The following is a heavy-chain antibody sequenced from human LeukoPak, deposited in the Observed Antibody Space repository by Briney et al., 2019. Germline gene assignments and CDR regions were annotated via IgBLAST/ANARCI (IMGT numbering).Heavy chain of an antibody. V-gene: IGHV3-48*03. D-gene: IGHD2-15*01. CDR1: GFTFSSYE. CDR3: ARDSAGDAFDI. CDR2: ISSSGSTI. Sequence: PGGSLRLSCAASGFTFSSYEMNWVRQAPGKGLEWVSYISSSGSTIYYADSVKGRFTISGDNAKNPLYLQMNSLRAEDTAVYYCARDSAGDAFDIWGQGTMVTVSS. J-gene: IGHJ3*02.